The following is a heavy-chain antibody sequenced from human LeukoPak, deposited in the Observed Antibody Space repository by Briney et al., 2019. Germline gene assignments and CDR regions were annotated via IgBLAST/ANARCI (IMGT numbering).Heavy chain of an antibody. CDR2: IKSKTDGGTT. D-gene: IGHD3-10*01. CDR1: GFTFSNAW. J-gene: IGHJ4*02. CDR3: ASYGSGSHDY. Sequence: GGSLRLSCAASGFTFSNAWMSWVRQAPGKGLEWVGRIKSKTDGGTTDYAAPVKGRFSISRDDSKNTVYLQMNSLKTEDTAVYYCASYGSGSHDYWGQGSLVTVSS. V-gene: IGHV3-15*01.